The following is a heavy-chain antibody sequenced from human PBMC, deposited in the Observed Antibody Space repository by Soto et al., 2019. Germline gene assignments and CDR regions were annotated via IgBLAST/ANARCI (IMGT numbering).Heavy chain of an antibody. CDR3: VRTSLVVAAATREDY. CDR2: INSDGSST. CDR1: GFTFSSYW. V-gene: IGHV3-74*01. Sequence: VQLVESGGGLVQPGRSLRLSCAASGFTFSSYWMHWVRQAPGKGLVWVSRINSDGSSTSYADSVKGRFTISRDNAKNTLYLQMNRLRAEDTAVYYGVRTSLVVAAATREDYWGQGTLVTVSS. D-gene: IGHD2-15*01. J-gene: IGHJ4*02.